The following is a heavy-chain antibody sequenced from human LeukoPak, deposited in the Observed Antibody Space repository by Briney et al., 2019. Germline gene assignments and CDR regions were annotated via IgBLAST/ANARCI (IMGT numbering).Heavy chain of an antibody. CDR2: MNPNTGNA. CDR3: AREGWLQSDAFDI. V-gene: IGHV1-8*03. J-gene: IGHJ3*02. Sequence: GASVKVSCKASGYTFTNFDINWVRQATGQGLEWMGWMNPNTGNAGYAQKFQDRVTITWDASISTAYMDLSSLRSEDTAVYYCAREGWLQSDAFDIWGQGTMVTVSS. D-gene: IGHD5-24*01. CDR1: GYTFTNFD.